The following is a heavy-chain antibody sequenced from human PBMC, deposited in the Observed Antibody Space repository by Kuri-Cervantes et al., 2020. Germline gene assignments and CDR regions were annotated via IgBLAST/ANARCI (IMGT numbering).Heavy chain of an antibody. CDR2: ISAYNGDT. V-gene: IGHV1-18*01. CDR3: ARDHGGSGRYYNRFGNTFDY. Sequence: ASVKVSCKASGYTFTSYGISWVRQAPGQGLEWMGWISAYNGDTNYAQKLQGRITMTTDTSTSTAYVELRSLRSDDTAVYYCARDHGGSGRYYNRFGNTFDYWGQGTLVTVSS. CDR1: GYTFTSYG. D-gene: IGHD3-10*01. J-gene: IGHJ4*02.